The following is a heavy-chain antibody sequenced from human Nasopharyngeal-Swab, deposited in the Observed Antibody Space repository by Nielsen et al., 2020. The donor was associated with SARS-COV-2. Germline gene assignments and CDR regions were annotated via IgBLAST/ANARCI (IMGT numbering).Heavy chain of an antibody. V-gene: IGHV3-48*02. Sequence: VGSLRLSCEASGFTFSSYSMNWVRQAPGQGLEWISYISGSTNTIYYADSVKGRFTISRDNAENLLYLDMTSLRDDDTAVYYCAREWNWDDAFDYWGQGTLVTVSS. CDR2: ISGSTNTI. D-gene: IGHD1-1*01. CDR3: AREWNWDDAFDY. CDR1: GFTFSSYS. J-gene: IGHJ4*02.